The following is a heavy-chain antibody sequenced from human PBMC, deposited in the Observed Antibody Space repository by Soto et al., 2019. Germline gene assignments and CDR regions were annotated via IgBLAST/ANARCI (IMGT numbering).Heavy chain of an antibody. V-gene: IGHV4-34*01. CDR2: INHSGST. CDR1: GGSFSGYY. CDR3: ARVPIENWNDVYYYYYYGMDV. Sequence: SETLSLTCAVYGGSFSGYYWRWIRQPPGKGLEWIGEINHSGSTNYNPSLKSRVTISVDTSKNQFSLKLSSVTAADTAVYYCARVPIENWNDVYYYYYYGMDVWGQGTTVTVSS. J-gene: IGHJ6*02. D-gene: IGHD1-1*01.